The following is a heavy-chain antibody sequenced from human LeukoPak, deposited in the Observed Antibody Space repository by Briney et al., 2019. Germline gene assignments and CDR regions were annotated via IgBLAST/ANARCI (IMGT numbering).Heavy chain of an antibody. CDR2: IYYSGST. D-gene: IGHD3-10*01. CDR1: GGSFSGYY. Sequence: SETLSLTCAVYGGSFSGYYWSWIRQPPGKGLEWIGYIYYSGSTNYIPSLESRVTISVDTSKNQFSLKLSSVTAADTAVYYCARGSSYYYGSGSFNWFDPWGQGTLVTVSS. CDR3: ARGSSYYYGSGSFNWFDP. J-gene: IGHJ5*02. V-gene: IGHV4-59*01.